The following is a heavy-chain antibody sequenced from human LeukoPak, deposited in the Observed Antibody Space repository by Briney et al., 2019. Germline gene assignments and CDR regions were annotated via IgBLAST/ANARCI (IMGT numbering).Heavy chain of an antibody. CDR3: ARDYWGGYSNFVKGFDS. J-gene: IGHJ4*02. D-gene: IGHD4-11*01. CDR1: RFVFESYR. Sequence: TGGSLRLSCAASRFVFESYRMHWVRQTPRRGLEWVAVIFHDGNNRYYSESVKGRFTISRDNSKNTLYLQMSRLRAEDTAVYYCARDYWGGYSNFVKGFDSWGQGTQVIVSS. CDR2: IFHDGNNR. V-gene: IGHV3-33*08.